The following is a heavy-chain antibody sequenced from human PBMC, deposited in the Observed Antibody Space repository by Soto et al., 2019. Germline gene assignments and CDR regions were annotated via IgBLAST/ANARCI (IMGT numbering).Heavy chain of an antibody. D-gene: IGHD5-18*01. J-gene: IGHJ6*02. Sequence: QVQLVESGGGVVQPGRSLRLSCAASGFTFSSYGMHWVRQAPGKGLEWVAVIWYDGSNKYYADSVKGRFTISRDNSKNTLDLQMNSLRAEDTGVYYCAREGGYSYGQYYGMDVWGQGTTVTVSS. CDR3: AREGGYSYGQYYGMDV. V-gene: IGHV3-33*01. CDR2: IWYDGSNK. CDR1: GFTFSSYG.